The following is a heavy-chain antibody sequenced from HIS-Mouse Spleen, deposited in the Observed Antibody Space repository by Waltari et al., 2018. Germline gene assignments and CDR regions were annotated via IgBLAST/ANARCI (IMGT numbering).Heavy chain of an antibody. V-gene: IGHV4-39*07. J-gene: IGHJ2*01. CDR3: AREIPYSSSWYDWYFDL. D-gene: IGHD6-13*01. Sequence: QLQLQESGPGLVKPSETLSLTCTVPVGSISSSSYYWGGIRQPPGKGLEWIGSIYSSGSTYYNPSLKSRVTISVDTSKNQFSLKLSSVTAADTAVYYCAREIPYSSSWYDWYFDLWGRGTLVTVSS. CDR2: IYSSGST. CDR1: VGSISSSSYY.